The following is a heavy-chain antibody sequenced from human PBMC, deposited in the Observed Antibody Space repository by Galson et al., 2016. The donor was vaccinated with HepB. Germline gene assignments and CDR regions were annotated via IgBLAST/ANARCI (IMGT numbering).Heavy chain of an antibody. D-gene: IGHD6-19*01. Sequence: SLRLSCAASGFTFDSYALHWVRQAPGKGLQYVSSISSNGGSTYYGSAVRGRFTISRDNSKNTLFLQMSSLRVDDSAVYYCVKDRTNGGWFRDAFNIWGQGTMVTVSS. CDR1: GFTFDSYA. CDR3: VKDRTNGGWFRDAFNI. J-gene: IGHJ3*02. CDR2: ISSNGGST. V-gene: IGHV3-64D*09.